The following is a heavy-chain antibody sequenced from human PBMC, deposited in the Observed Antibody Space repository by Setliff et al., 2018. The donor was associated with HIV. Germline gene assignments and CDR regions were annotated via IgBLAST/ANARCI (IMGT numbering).Heavy chain of an antibody. D-gene: IGHD3-9*01. V-gene: IGHV3-74*01. CDR1: GFTFSSYW. CDR2: INSDGSST. CDR3: ARARGFSDDILTEGRGAFDI. J-gene: IGHJ3*02. Sequence: PGGSLRLSCAASGFTFSSYWMHWVRQAPGKGLVWVSRINSDGSSTNYADSVKGRFTISRDNAKNTLYLQMNSLRAEDTAVYYCARARGFSDDILTEGRGAFDIWGQGTMVTVPS.